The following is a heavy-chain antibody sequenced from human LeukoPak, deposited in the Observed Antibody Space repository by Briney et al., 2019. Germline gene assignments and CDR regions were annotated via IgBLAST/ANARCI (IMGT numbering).Heavy chain of an antibody. Sequence: PSETLSLTCTVSGGSISSSSYYWGWIRQPPGKGLEWIGSIYYSGSTYYNPSLKSRVTISVDTSKNQFSLKLSSVTAADTAVYYCARDRVATASIWGQGTLVTVSS. CDR3: ARDRVATASI. D-gene: IGHD5-18*01. J-gene: IGHJ4*02. CDR1: GGSISSSSYY. V-gene: IGHV4-39*07. CDR2: IYYSGST.